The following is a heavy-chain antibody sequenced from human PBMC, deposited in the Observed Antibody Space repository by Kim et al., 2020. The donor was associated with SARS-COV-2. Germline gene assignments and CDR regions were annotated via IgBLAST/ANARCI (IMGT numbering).Heavy chain of an antibody. V-gene: IGHV4-59*13. Sequence: SETLSLTCTVSGGSISSYYWSWIRQPPGKGLEWIGYIYYSGSTNYNPSLKSRVTISVDTSKNQFSLKLSSVTAADTTVYYCASSNYYDSSGYFFHDYWGQGTLVTVSS. CDR2: IYYSGST. CDR1: GGSISSYY. D-gene: IGHD3-22*01. CDR3: ASSNYYDSSGYFFHDY. J-gene: IGHJ4*02.